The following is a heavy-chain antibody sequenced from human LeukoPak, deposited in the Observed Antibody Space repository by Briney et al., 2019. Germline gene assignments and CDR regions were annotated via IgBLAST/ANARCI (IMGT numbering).Heavy chain of an antibody. J-gene: IGHJ4*02. CDR2: INSDGSST. D-gene: IGHD4-17*01. CDR1: GFTFSSYW. CDR3: AKDRNWFRMTTVTTLDY. Sequence: PGGSLRLSCAASGFTFSSYWMHWVRQAPGKGLVWVSRINSDGSSTSYADSVKGRFTISRDNAKNTLYLQMNSLRDEDTAVYYCAKDRNWFRMTTVTTLDYWGQGTLVTVSS. V-gene: IGHV3-74*01.